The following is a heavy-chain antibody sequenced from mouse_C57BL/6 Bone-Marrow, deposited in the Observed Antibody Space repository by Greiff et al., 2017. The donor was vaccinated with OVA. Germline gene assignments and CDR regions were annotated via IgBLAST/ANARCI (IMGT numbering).Heavy chain of an antibody. J-gene: IGHJ3*01. Sequence: VHLVESGPGLVAPSQSLSITCTVSGFSLTSYGVDWVRQPPGKGLEWLGVIWGGGSTNYNSALMSSLSISKDNSKSKVFLKMNSLQTDYTAMYYCAKHEPPDYGNSFAYWGQGTLVTVSA. V-gene: IGHV2-9*01. CDR1: GFSLTSYG. CDR3: AKHEPPDYGNSFAY. D-gene: IGHD2-1*01. CDR2: IWGGGST.